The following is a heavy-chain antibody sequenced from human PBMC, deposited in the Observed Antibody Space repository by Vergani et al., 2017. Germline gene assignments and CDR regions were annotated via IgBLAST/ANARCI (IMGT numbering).Heavy chain of an antibody. V-gene: IGHV3-9*01. CDR3: AKALYSNYGGDAFDI. CDR1: GFTFDDYA. J-gene: IGHJ3*02. Sequence: EVQLVESGGDLVQPGRSLRLFCAASGFTFDDYAMHWVRQGPGKGVEWVSGSSWNSWSIEYADSVKCRFNSSRDNAKNSMYLQMNSLRTEDTALYYCAKALYSNYGGDAFDIWGQGTTVTVSS. CDR2: SSWNSWSI. D-gene: IGHD4-11*01.